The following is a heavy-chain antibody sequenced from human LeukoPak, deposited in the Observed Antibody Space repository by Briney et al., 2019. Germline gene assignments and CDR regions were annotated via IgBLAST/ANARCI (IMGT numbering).Heavy chain of an antibody. V-gene: IGHV3-7*01. CDR1: GFTFSSYW. CDR3: ASSVRFGELSY. Sequence: GGSLRLSCAASGFTFSSYWMSWVRQAPGKGLEWVANIKQDGSEKYYVDSVKGRFTISRDNAKNSLYLQMSSLRAEDTAVYYCASSVRFGELSYWGQGTLVTVSS. D-gene: IGHD3-10*01. J-gene: IGHJ4*02. CDR2: IKQDGSEK.